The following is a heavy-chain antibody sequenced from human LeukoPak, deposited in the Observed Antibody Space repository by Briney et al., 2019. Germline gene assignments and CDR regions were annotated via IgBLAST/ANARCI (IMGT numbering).Heavy chain of an antibody. CDR1: GFTFSSYA. D-gene: IGHD4-23*01. Sequence: GGSLRLSCAASGFTFSSYAMSWVRQAPGKGLEWVSAISGSGGSTYYADSVKGRFTISRDNSKNTLYLQMNNLRAEDTAVYYCAKADYGGKGRDYWGQGTLVTVSS. V-gene: IGHV3-23*01. CDR2: ISGSGGST. CDR3: AKADYGGKGRDY. J-gene: IGHJ4*02.